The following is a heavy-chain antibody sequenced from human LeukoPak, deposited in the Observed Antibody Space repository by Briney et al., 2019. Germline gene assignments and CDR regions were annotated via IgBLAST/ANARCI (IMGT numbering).Heavy chain of an antibody. CDR1: GFTFSSYG. V-gene: IGHV3-30*02. CDR2: IRYDGSSK. D-gene: IGHD5-18*01. Sequence: PGGSLRPSCAASGFTFSSYGMHWVRQAPGKGLEWVAFIRYDGSSKYYADSVKGRFTISRDNSKNTLYLQMNSLRAEDTAVYYCAKCGSVGYSYGFDYWGQGTLVTVSS. J-gene: IGHJ4*02. CDR3: AKCGSVGYSYGFDY.